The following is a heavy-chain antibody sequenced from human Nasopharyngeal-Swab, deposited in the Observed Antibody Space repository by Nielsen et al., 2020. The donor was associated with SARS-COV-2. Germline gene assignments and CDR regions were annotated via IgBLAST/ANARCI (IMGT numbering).Heavy chain of an antibody. CDR1: GYTFTSYY. J-gene: IGHJ6*02. Sequence: ASVKVSCKASGYTFTSYYMHWVRQAPGQGLEWMGIINPSGGSTSYAQKFQGRVTMTRDTSTSTVYMELSSLRSEDMAVYYCARRGRCSGSSCDMDVWGQGTTVTVSS. V-gene: IGHV1-46*01. D-gene: IGHD2-2*01. CDR2: INPSGGST. CDR3: ARRGRCSGSSCDMDV.